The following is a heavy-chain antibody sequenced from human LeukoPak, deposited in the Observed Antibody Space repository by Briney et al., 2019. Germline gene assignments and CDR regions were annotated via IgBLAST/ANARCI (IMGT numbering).Heavy chain of an antibody. D-gene: IGHD3-10*01. CDR3: AKDRGPRTGFMVREAYDY. CDR1: GFTFSDYW. J-gene: IGHJ4*02. Sequence: GGSLRLSCAASGFTFSDYWIHWVRHAPGKGLVWVSRINTDGSITNYADSVKGRFSISRDNAKNTLYLQMSSLRAEDTAVYYCAKDRGPRTGFMVREAYDYWGQGTLVTVSS. CDR2: INTDGSIT. V-gene: IGHV3-74*01.